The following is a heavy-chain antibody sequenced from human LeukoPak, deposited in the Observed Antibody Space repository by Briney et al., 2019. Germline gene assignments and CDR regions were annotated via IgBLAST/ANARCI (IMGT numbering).Heavy chain of an antibody. Sequence: PPETLSLTCAVYGGSFSGYYWSWIRQPPGKGLEWIGEINHSGSTNYNPSLKSRVTISVDTSKNQFSLKLSSVTAANTAVYYCARGHDSSGPGPRAFDIWGQGTMVTVSS. V-gene: IGHV4-34*01. CDR1: GGSFSGYY. CDR2: INHSGST. D-gene: IGHD3-22*01. CDR3: ARGHDSSGPGPRAFDI. J-gene: IGHJ3*02.